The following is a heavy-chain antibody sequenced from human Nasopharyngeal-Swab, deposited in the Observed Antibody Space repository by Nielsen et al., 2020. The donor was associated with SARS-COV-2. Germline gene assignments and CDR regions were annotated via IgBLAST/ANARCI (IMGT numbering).Heavy chain of an antibody. V-gene: IGHV2-5*02. D-gene: IGHD6-19*01. Sequence: SGPTLVKPTQTLTLTCTFSGFSLSTSGVGVGWIRQPPGKALEWLALIYWDDDKRYSPSLKSRLTITKDTSKNQVVLTMTNMDPVDTATYYCAHTRIAVAGLGVFDYWGQGTLVTVSS. CDR1: GFSLSTSGVG. CDR2: IYWDDDK. CDR3: AHTRIAVAGLGVFDY. J-gene: IGHJ4*02.